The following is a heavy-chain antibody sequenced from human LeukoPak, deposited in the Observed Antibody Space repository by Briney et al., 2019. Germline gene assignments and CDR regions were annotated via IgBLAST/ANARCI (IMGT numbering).Heavy chain of an antibody. Sequence: ASVKVSCKASGYTFTGYYMHWVRQAPGQGLEWMGWINPNSGGTNYAQKFQGRVTMTRDTSISTAYMDLSSLRYDDMAVYYCAKDSGSFSFGPWGQGPLVTVSS. V-gene: IGHV1-2*02. J-gene: IGHJ5*02. D-gene: IGHD1-26*01. CDR1: GYTFTGYY. CDR2: INPNSGGT. CDR3: AKDSGSFSFGP.